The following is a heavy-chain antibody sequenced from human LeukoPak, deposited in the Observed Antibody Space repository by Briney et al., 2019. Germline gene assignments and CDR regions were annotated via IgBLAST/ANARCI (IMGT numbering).Heavy chain of an antibody. D-gene: IGHD3-10*01. CDR1: GGSFSGYY. Sequence: SETLSLTCAVYGGSFSGYYWSWIRQPPGKGLEWIGEINHSGSTNYNPSLKSRVTISVDTSKNQSSLKLSSVTAADTAVYYCARGPGSGTYFDYWGQGTLVTVSS. V-gene: IGHV4-34*01. CDR2: INHSGST. J-gene: IGHJ4*02. CDR3: ARGPGSGTYFDY.